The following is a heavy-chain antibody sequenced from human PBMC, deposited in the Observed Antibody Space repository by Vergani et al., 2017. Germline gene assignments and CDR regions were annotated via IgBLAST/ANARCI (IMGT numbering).Heavy chain of an antibody. Sequence: QVQLVESGGGVVQPGRSLRLSCAASGSTFNLYGMHWVRQAPGKGLEWVAVTWYDGNNKQYADSVKGRFTISRDNSKSTMYLQMNSLRDEDTGVYYCARDLRLLYNRFDPWGQGTLVTVSS. J-gene: IGHJ5*02. CDR3: ARDLRLLYNRFDP. CDR2: TWYDGNNK. CDR1: GSTFNLYG. D-gene: IGHD1-14*01. V-gene: IGHV3-33*01.